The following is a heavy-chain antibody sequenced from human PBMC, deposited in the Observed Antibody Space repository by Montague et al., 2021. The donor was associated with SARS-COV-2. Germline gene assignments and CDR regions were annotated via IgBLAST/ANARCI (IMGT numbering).Heavy chain of an antibody. CDR1: GFTFSSYW. D-gene: IGHD2-15*01. CDR2: IKQDGSEK. Sequence: SLRLSCAASGFTFSSYWMSWVRQAPGKGLEWVANIKQDGSEKYYVDSVKGRFTISRDNAKNSLYLQMNSLRAEDTVVYYCARDLGAVVVAAIKYYYYGMDVWGQGTTVTVSS. V-gene: IGHV3-7*03. CDR3: ARDLGAVVVAAIKYYYYGMDV. J-gene: IGHJ6*02.